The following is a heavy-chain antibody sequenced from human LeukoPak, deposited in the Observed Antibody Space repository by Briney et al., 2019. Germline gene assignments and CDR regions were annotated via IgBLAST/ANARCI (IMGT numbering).Heavy chain of an antibody. CDR3: ARDPVPRLTAITSNWYDP. Sequence: SVKVSCKASGGTFSSYAISWVRQAPGQGLEWMGGIIPIFGTANYAQKFQGRVTITADKSTSTAYMELSSLRSEDTAVYYCARDPVPRLTAITSNWYDPWGQGTLVTVSS. CDR2: IIPIFGTA. V-gene: IGHV1-69*06. D-gene: IGHD2-21*02. CDR1: GGTFSSYA. J-gene: IGHJ5*02.